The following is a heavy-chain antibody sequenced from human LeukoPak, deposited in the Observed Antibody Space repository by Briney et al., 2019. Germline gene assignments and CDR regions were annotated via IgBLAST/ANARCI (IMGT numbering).Heavy chain of an antibody. CDR3: ARGPYCTNGVCYNGDFDY. V-gene: IGHV1-2*02. Sequence: GASVKVSCKASGGTFSSYAISWVRQAPGQGLEWMGWINPNSGGTNYAQKFQGRVTMTRDTSISTAYMELSRLRSDDTAVYYCARGPYCTNGVCYNGDFDYWGQGTLVTVSS. D-gene: IGHD2-8*01. CDR1: GGTFSSYA. CDR2: INPNSGGT. J-gene: IGHJ4*02.